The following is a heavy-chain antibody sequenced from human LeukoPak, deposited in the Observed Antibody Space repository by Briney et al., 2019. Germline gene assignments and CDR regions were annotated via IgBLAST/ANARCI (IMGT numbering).Heavy chain of an antibody. Sequence: GSLSLSCAASGFTFSSYSMNWVRQAPGKGLEWVSSISSSSYIYYADSVQGRFTISRDNAKNSLYLQMNSLRAEDTAVYYCAREPRMVVVVPAAHFDYWGQGTLVTVSS. J-gene: IGHJ4*02. V-gene: IGHV3-21*01. CDR3: AREPRMVVVVPAAHFDY. CDR2: ISSSSYI. CDR1: GFTFSSYS. D-gene: IGHD2-2*01.